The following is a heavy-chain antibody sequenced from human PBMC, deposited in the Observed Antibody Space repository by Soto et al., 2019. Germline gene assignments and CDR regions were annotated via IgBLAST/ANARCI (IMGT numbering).Heavy chain of an antibody. CDR2: LIFIFDTN. CDR3: AKSYRSTNNWLENCYDYGMDV. CDR1: GGTLRNFA. Sequence: QLVQSGAAVREPGSSVKVSCKASGGTLRNFAISWVRQAPGQGLAWMGGLIFIFDTNNYAQKFQGRVTMTPDRPTKTAYPELSSLRSEHTAVYYCAKSYRSTNNWLENCYDYGMDVWGQGTAVTV. V-gene: IGHV1-69*06. J-gene: IGHJ6*02. D-gene: IGHD3-16*02.